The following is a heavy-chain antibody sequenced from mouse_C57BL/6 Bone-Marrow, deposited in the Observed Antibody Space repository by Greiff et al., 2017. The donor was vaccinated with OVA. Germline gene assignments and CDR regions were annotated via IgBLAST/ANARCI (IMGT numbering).Heavy chain of an antibody. CDR1: GYAFSSSW. Sequence: VQLQESGPELVKPGASVKISCKASGYAFSSSWMNWVKQRPGKGLEWIGRIYPGDGDTNYNGKFKGKATLTADKSSSTAYMQLSSLTSEDSAVYFCARPTMVTTGRFAYWGQGTLVTVSA. V-gene: IGHV1-82*01. CDR2: IYPGDGDT. CDR3: ARPTMVTTGRFAY. J-gene: IGHJ3*01. D-gene: IGHD2-9*01.